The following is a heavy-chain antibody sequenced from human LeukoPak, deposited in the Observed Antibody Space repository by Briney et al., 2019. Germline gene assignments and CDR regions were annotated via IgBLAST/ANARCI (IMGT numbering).Heavy chain of an antibody. V-gene: IGHV4-30-4*08. J-gene: IGHJ4*02. CDR2: IYYSGST. CDR1: GFSLSTSGMC. D-gene: IGHD3-16*01. CDR3: ARGGDD. Sequence: SGPTLVNPTQTLTLTCTFSGFSLSTSGMCVSWIRQPPGKGLEWIGYIYYSGSTYYNPSLKSRVTISVDTSKNQFSLKLSSVTAADTAVYYCARGGDDWGQGTLVTVSS.